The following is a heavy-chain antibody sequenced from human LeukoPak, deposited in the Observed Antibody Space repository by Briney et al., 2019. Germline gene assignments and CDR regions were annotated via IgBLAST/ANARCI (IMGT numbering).Heavy chain of an antibody. V-gene: IGHV3-30-3*01. D-gene: IGHD5-24*01. CDR3: ATDQKNGYNYYYYYGMDV. Sequence: PGGSLRLSCSASGFTFSSYAMHWVRQAPGKGLEWVAVISYDGSNKYYADSVKGRFTISRGNSKNTLYLQMNSLRAEDTAVYYCATDQKNGYNYYYYYGMDVWGQGTTVTVSS. CDR2: ISYDGSNK. CDR1: GFTFSSYA. J-gene: IGHJ6*02.